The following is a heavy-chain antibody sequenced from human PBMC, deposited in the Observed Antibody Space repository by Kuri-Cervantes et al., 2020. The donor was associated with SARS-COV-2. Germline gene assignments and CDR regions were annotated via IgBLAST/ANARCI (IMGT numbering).Heavy chain of an antibody. D-gene: IGHD2-2*01. V-gene: IGHV3-48*02. CDR2: ISSSSSTI. J-gene: IGHJ6*02. CDR3: ARAVVVVPAAIEGVYGMDV. CDR1: SYA. Sequence: SYAMSGVRRAPGKGLEWVSYISSSSSTIYSADSVKGRFTISRDNAKNSLYLQMNSLRDEDTAVYYCARAVVVVPAAIEGVYGMDVWGQGTTVTVSS.